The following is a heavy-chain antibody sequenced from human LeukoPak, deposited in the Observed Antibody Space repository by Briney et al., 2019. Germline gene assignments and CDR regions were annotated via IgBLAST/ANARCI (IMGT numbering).Heavy chain of an antibody. CDR2: INPNSGGT. V-gene: IGHV1-2*02. CDR3: AREGPNYYYGMDV. J-gene: IGHJ6*02. CDR1: GYTFTGYY. Sequence: ATVKVSCKASGYTFTGYYMHWVRQAPGQGLEWMGWINPNSGGTNYAQKFQGRVTMTRDTSISTAYMELSRPRSDDTAVYYCAREGPNYYYGMDVWGQGTTVTVSS.